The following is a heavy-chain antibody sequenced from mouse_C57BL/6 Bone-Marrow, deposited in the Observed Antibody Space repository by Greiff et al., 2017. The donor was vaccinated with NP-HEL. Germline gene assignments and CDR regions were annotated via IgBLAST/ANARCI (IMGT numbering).Heavy chain of an antibody. Sequence: EVQLQESGPGLVKPSQSLSLTCSVTGYSITSGYYWNWIRQFPGKKLEWMGYISYDGSNNYNPSLKNRISITRDTSKNQFFLKLNSVTTEDTATYYCARGIWFAYWGQGTLVTVSA. CDR1: GYSITSGYY. V-gene: IGHV3-6*01. J-gene: IGHJ3*01. CDR2: ISYDGSN. CDR3: ARGIWFAY.